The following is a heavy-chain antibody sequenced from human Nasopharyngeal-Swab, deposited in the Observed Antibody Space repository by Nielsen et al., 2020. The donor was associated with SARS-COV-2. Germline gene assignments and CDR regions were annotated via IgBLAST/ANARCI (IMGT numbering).Heavy chain of an antibody. J-gene: IGHJ4*02. CDR2: IYYSGST. V-gene: IGHV4-39*07. Sequence: PGKGLEWIGSIYYSGSTYYNPSLKSRVIISVDTSKNQFSLKLSSVTAADTAVYYCARDNNYYDSSGYLFFDYWGQGTLVTVSS. D-gene: IGHD3-22*01. CDR3: ARDNNYYDSSGYLFFDY.